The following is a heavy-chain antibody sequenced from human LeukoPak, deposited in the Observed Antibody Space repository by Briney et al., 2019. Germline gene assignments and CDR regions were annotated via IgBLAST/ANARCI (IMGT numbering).Heavy chain of an antibody. CDR3: ARDPRGSYCDY. Sequence: PSETLSLTCAVYGGSFSGYYWSWIRQPPGKGLEWIGEINHSGSTNYNPSLKSRVTISVDTSKNQFSLKLISVTAADTAVYYCARDPRGSYCDYWGQGTLVTVSS. D-gene: IGHD1-26*01. V-gene: IGHV4-34*01. CDR2: INHSGST. CDR1: GGSFSGYY. J-gene: IGHJ4*02.